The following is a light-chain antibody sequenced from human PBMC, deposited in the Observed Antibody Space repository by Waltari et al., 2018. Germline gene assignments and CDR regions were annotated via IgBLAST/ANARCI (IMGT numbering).Light chain of an antibody. CDR2: MHD. CDR1: SSNLENNN. V-gene: IGLV1-47*01. CDR3: AAWDASLGAWL. J-gene: IGLJ3*02. Sequence: QSVLTQPPSASGAPGQRVTIPCSGCSSNLENNNFYWYQQVPGTAPQNLLYMHDERPSGVPDRFSGSKSGTSASLAISGLRSEDEAHYYCAAWDASLGAWLFGGGTKLTVL.